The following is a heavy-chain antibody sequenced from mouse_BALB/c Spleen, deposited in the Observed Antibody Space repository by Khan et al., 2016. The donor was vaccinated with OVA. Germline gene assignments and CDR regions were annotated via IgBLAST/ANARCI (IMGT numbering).Heavy chain of an antibody. Sequence: EVELVESGGGLVQPGGSMKLSCAASGFTFSNYWMNWVRQSPEKGLEWVAEIRLKSDDYVTHYAVSVKGRFTISRDDSKGCVYLQMNNISAEDTGIYYCWMLLWGQGTTLTVSS. CDR2: IRLKSDDYVT. J-gene: IGHJ2*01. CDR1: GFTFSNYW. CDR3: WMLL. V-gene: IGHV6-6*02.